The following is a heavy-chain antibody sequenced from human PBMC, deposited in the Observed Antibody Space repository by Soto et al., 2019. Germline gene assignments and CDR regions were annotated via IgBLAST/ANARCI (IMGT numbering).Heavy chain of an antibody. CDR1: GFSLSDYA. CDR2: ISSDSRTI. D-gene: IGHD3-3*01. J-gene: IGHJ6*02. Sequence: GGALRLSCVASGFSLSDYAVNWVRQAPGKGLEWVSFISSDSRTIYYADSVEGRFTVSRDNARNSVSLQMDSLRDEDAAVYYCARIKLVEWFFINVDVYDMDVWGQGTPVTVPS. CDR3: ARIKLVEWFFINVDVYDMDV. V-gene: IGHV3-48*02.